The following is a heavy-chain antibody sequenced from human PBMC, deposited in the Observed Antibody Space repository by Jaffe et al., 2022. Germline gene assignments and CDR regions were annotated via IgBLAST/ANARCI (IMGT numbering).Heavy chain of an antibody. V-gene: IGHV3-48*03. CDR3: ARDGSGIEGYYYYYMDV. CDR2: ISSSGSTI. D-gene: IGHD3-10*01. Sequence: EVQLVESGGGLVQPGGSLRLSCAASGFTFSSYEMNWVRQAPGKGLEWVSYISSSGSTIYYADSVKGRFTISRDNAKNSLYLQMNSLRAEDTAVYYCARDGSGIEGYYYYYMDVWGKGTTVTVSS. J-gene: IGHJ6*03. CDR1: GFTFSSYE.